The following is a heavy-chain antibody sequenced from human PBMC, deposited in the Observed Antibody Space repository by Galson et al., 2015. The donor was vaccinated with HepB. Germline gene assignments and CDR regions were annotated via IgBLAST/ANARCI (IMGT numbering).Heavy chain of an antibody. Sequence: SLRLSCAASGFTFSSYAMHWVRQAPGKGLEWVAVISYDGSNKYYADSVKGRFTISRDNSKNTLYLQMNSLRAEDTAVYYCARPYYYDSSGYYYVYSPPAEYFQHWGQGTLVTVSS. V-gene: IGHV3-30-3*01. CDR3: ARPYYYDSSGYYYVYSPPAEYFQH. CDR2: ISYDGSNK. D-gene: IGHD3-22*01. J-gene: IGHJ1*01. CDR1: GFTFSSYA.